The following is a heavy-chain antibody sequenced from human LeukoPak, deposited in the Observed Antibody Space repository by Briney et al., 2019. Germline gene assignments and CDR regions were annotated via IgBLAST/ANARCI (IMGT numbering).Heavy chain of an antibody. CDR3: ARRTQGWLLLSNFDY. J-gene: IGHJ4*02. Sequence: SETLSLTCAVYGGSFSGYYWSWIRQPPGKGLEWIGEINHSGSTNYNPSLKSRVTISVDTTKNQFSLKLSSVTAADTAVYYCARRTQGWLLLSNFDYWGQGTLVTVSS. CDR2: INHSGST. V-gene: IGHV4-34*01. CDR1: GGSFSGYY. D-gene: IGHD3-22*01.